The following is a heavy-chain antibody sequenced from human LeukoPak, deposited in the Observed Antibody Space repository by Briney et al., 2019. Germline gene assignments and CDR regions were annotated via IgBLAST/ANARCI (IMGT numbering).Heavy chain of an antibody. Sequence: PGGSLRLSCAASGFXFSSYSINWVRQAPGKGLEWGSYISSSSSTIYYADSVKGRFTISRVNAKNSLYLQMNSLRDEDTAVYYCARGRDIVSTGYFDYWGQGTLVSVSS. J-gene: IGHJ4*02. CDR2: ISSSSSTI. CDR1: GFXFSSYS. CDR3: ARGRDIVSTGYFDY. D-gene: IGHD5/OR15-5a*01. V-gene: IGHV3-48*02.